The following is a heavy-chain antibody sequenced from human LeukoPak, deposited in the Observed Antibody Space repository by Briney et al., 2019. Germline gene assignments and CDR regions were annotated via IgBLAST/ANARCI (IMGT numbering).Heavy chain of an antibody. CDR3: AREGLDY. V-gene: IGHV1-8*01. J-gene: IGHJ4*02. Sequence: ASVKVSCKASGYTFTSYDINWVRQATGQGLEWLGWMNPNSHNTGYARKFQGRVTVTWNTSISTAYMELSSLRSEDTAIYYCAREGLDYWGQGTLVTVSS. CDR2: MNPNSHNT. CDR1: GYTFTSYD. D-gene: IGHD3-16*01.